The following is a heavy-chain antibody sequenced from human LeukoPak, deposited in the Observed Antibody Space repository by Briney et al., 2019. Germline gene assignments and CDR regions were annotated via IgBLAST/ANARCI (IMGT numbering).Heavy chain of an antibody. Sequence: GGSLRLSCAASGFTFSSYSMNWVRQAPGKGLEWVSYISSSSSTIYYADSVKGRFTISRDNSKNTFYLQMNSLRADDTAVYYCAKGSGSGWYGWFAPWGQGTLVTVSS. V-gene: IGHV3-48*01. J-gene: IGHJ5*02. CDR2: ISSSSSTI. CDR3: AKGSGSGWYGWFAP. CDR1: GFTFSSYS. D-gene: IGHD6-19*01.